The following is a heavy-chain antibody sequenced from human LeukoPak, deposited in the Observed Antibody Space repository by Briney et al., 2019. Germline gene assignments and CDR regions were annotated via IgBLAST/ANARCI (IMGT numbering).Heavy chain of an antibody. J-gene: IGHJ5*02. Sequence: SETLSLTCTVSGGSISSGDYYWCWIRQPPGKGLEWIAYMYYSGSTYYNPSLKSRVTMSADTSKNQLSLKLSSVTAADTAVYCCARPYYYDSRIDPWGQGILVTVSS. CDR1: GGSISSGDYY. CDR2: MYYSGST. CDR3: ARPYYYDSRIDP. D-gene: IGHD3-22*01. V-gene: IGHV4-30-4*01.